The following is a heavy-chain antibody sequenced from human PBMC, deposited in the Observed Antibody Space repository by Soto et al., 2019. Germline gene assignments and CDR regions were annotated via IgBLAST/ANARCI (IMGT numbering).Heavy chain of an antibody. Sequence: QVQLVQSGAEVKKPGVSVKVSCKASGYTFTGYYMHWVRQAPGQGLEWMGWINPNSGGTNYAQKFQGWVTMTRDTSISTAYMELSRLRSDDTAVYYCARGSLHYYGSGSYYYYYYGMDVWGQGTTVTVSS. V-gene: IGHV1-2*04. D-gene: IGHD3-10*01. CDR3: ARGSLHYYGSGSYYYYYYGMDV. CDR2: INPNSGGT. CDR1: GYTFTGYY. J-gene: IGHJ6*02.